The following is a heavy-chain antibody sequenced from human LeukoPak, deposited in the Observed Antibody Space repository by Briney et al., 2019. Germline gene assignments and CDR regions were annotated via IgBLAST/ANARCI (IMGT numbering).Heavy chain of an antibody. CDR1: GYTFTSYD. CDR3: ARGRAGHSSSWDDAFDI. D-gene: IGHD6-13*01. CDR2: MNPNSGNT. V-gene: IGHV1-8*01. Sequence: GASVKVSCKASGYTFTSYDINWVRQATGQGLEWMGWMNPNSGNTGYAQKFQGRVTMTRNTSISTAYMELSSLRSEDTAVYYCARGRAGHSSSWDDAFDIWGQGTMVTVSS. J-gene: IGHJ3*02.